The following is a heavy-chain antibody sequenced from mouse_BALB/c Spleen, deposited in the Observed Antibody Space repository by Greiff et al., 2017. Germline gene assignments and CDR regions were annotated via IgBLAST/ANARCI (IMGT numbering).Heavy chain of an antibody. V-gene: IGHV1-18*01. D-gene: IGHD1-1*01. CDR3: GRLRLCGSRGAMDY. Sequence: EVQLQQSGPELVKPGASMKISCKASGYSFTGYTMNWVKQSHGKNLEWIGLINPYNGGTSYNQKFKGKATLTVDKSSSTAYMELLSLTSEDSAVYYCGRLRLCGSRGAMDYWGEGTSVTVSS. J-gene: IGHJ4*01. CDR1: GYSFTGYT. CDR2: INPYNGGT.